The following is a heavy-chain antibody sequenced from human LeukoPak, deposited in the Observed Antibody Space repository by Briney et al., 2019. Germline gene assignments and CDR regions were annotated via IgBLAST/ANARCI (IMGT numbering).Heavy chain of an antibody. Sequence: GGSLRLSCAASGITFSTTWMHWVRQAPGKGLVWVSRMNGDGSTTNYADSVKGRCTISRDNAKNTLYLEMNNLSAEDTAVYYCATAGNYRFDYWGQGTLVTVSS. CDR2: MNGDGSTT. D-gene: IGHD1-7*01. V-gene: IGHV3-74*01. J-gene: IGHJ4*02. CDR1: GITFSTTW. CDR3: ATAGNYRFDY.